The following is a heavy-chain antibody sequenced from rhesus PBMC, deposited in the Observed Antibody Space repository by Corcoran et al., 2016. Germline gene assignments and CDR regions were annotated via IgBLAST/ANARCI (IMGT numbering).Heavy chain of an antibody. CDR1: GASISATYY. Sequence: QVQLQESGPGLVKPSEILSLTCAVSGASISATYYWNWFRQSPGKGLEWIWNINGKEAKIYCNSSLKRRVTISKDTSKNQFFLHLTSVTVADIAVYYCARETHCTKGCCSGGFDYWGQGVLVTVSS. J-gene: IGHJ4*01. CDR3: ARETHCTKGCCSGGFDY. V-gene: IGHV4S9*01. D-gene: IGHD2-33*01. CDR2: INGKEAKI.